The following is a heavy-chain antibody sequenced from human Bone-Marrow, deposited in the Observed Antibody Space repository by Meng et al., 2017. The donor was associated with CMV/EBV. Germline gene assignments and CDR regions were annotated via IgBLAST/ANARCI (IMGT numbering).Heavy chain of an antibody. CDR3: ARVNSSGSGWYNYYYYYGMDV. D-gene: IGHD6-19*01. CDR1: GFTFSSYS. CDR2: ISSSSSTI. Sequence: GGSLRLSCAASGFTFSSYSMNWVRQAPGKGLEWVSYISSSSSTIYYADSVKGRFTISRDNAKNSLYLQMNSLRAEDTAVYYCARVNSSGSGWYNYYYYYGMDVWGQGTTVTVSS. V-gene: IGHV3-48*04. J-gene: IGHJ6*02.